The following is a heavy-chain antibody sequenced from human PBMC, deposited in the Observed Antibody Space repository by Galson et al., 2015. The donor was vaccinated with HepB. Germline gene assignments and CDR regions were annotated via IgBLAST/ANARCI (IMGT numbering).Heavy chain of an antibody. D-gene: IGHD4-11*01. CDR3: ARDPGDDYLNYYYYVGMDV. CDR2: ICRNSST. J-gene: IGHJ6*02. CDR1: GFTVSSNY. Sequence: LRLSCAASGFTVSSNYMSWVRQAPGKGLEWVSVICRNSSTYYADSVKGRFTISRDNSRNTLYLQMNRLKTEDTAVYYCARDPGDDYLNYYYYVGMDVWGQGTTVTVSS. V-gene: IGHV3-66*03.